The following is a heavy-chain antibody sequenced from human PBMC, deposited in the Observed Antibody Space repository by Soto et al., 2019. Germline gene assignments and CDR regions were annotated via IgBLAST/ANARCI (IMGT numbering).Heavy chain of an antibody. CDR2: IKQDGSEK. V-gene: IGHV3-7*01. J-gene: IGHJ6*03. D-gene: IGHD6-13*01. Sequence: EVQLVESGGGLVQPGGSLRLSCAASGFTFSSYWLSWVRQAPGEGLEWLANIKQDGSEKYYGDSVKGRFTIARDNAKNSLYLQMNSLRAEDTAVYYCARLDSSSWYYYYYYYMDVWGKGTTDTVSS. CDR3: ARLDSSSWYYYYYYYMDV. CDR1: GFTFSSYW.